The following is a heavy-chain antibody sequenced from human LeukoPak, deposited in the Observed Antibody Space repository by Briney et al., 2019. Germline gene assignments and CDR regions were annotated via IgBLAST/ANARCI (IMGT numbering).Heavy chain of an antibody. CDR2: ISAYNGNT. V-gene: IGHV1-18*01. CDR3: ARVPWELPDGAFDI. CDR1: GYTFTSYG. J-gene: IGHJ3*02. Sequence: ASVKVSCKASGYTFTSYGISWVRQAPGQGLEWMGWISAYNGNTNYAQKLQGRVTMTTDTSTSTAYVELRSLRSDDTAVYYCARVPWELPDGAFDIWGQGTMVTVSS. D-gene: IGHD1-26*01.